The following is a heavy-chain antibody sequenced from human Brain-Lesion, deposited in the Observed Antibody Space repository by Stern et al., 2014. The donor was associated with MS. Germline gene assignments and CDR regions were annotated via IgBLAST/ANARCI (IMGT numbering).Heavy chain of an antibody. CDR2: LWFDGTKK. Sequence: VQLVESGGGVVQLGRSLRLSCAVSGFTFSSYGMYWVRQAPGKGLEWVAGLWFDGTKKNYIESVKGRFTISRDNSKNTLSLQMTSLRAEDTAVYYCAKDKKDSSGWNLYFYGMDVWGQGTTVIVSS. V-gene: IGHV3-33*06. CDR3: AKDKKDSSGWNLYFYGMDV. D-gene: IGHD6-19*01. J-gene: IGHJ6*02. CDR1: GFTFSSYG.